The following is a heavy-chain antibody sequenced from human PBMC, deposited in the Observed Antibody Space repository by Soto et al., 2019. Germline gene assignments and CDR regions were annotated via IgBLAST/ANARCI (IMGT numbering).Heavy chain of an antibody. CDR1: GGTFGNSA. CDR2: TIPIFPTP. D-gene: IGHD3-3*02. Sequence: QVQLVQSGAEVKKPGSSVTVSCKASGGTFGNSAISWVRQAPGQGLEWMGGTIPIFPTPDYSQKFQGRVTXTXDXXPSTVYMELISLRSEDTAIYYCARDTDRQQLGGNYYYGIDVWGQGTTVTVSS. J-gene: IGHJ6*02. V-gene: IGHV1-69*05. CDR3: ARDTDRQQLGGNYYYGIDV.